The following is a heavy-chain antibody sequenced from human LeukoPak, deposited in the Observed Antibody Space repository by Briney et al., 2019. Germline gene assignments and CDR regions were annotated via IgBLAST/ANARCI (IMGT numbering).Heavy chain of an antibody. CDR1: GYTFTSYY. CDR3: ARDLGSGSYYGRGLDY. V-gene: IGHV1-46*01. J-gene: IGHJ4*02. CDR2: INPSGGST. D-gene: IGHD1-26*01. Sequence: GASVKVSCKASGYTFTSYYMHWVRQAPGQGLEWMGIINPSGGSTSYAQKFQGRVTMTRDTSTSTVYMELSSLRSEDTAVYYCARDLGSGSYYGRGLDYWGQGTLVTVSS.